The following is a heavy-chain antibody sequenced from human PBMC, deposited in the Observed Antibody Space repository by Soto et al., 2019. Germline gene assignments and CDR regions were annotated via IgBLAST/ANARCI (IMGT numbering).Heavy chain of an antibody. V-gene: IGHV4-39*01. CDR3: ARSGYGDGLSWFDP. Sequence: LQLQESGPGLVKPSETLSLTCTVSGGSLSNSTYYWGWIRQPPGKGLEVIGSIYYSGSTYYNPSLKSRVTLAVDTSKNQFSLKLNSVTAADTAVYCCARSGYGDGLSWFDPWGQGTLVTVSS. CDR1: GGSLSNSTYY. J-gene: IGHJ5*02. D-gene: IGHD5-18*01. CDR2: IYYSGST.